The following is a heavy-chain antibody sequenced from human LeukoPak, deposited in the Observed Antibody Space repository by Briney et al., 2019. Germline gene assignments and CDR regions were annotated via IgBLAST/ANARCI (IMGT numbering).Heavy chain of an antibody. V-gene: IGHV3-30*02. CDR3: ARRLPDSGSYSPDY. CDR1: GFTFSSFD. Sequence: GGSLRLSYAPSGFTFSSFDMHWVRQPPDKGLEWVAFIKFDGSQKYYADSVRGRFTVSRYNSRNMLYLQLDSLRDDDTAVYFCARRLPDSGSYSPDYWGQGTLVTVSS. J-gene: IGHJ4*02. CDR2: IKFDGSQK. D-gene: IGHD3-10*01.